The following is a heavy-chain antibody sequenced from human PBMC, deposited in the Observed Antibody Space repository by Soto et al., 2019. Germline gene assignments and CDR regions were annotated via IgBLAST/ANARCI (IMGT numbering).Heavy chain of an antibody. CDR1: GGSLNNYA. CDR2: IIPIFGTT. CDR3: TRGNTGYFRDPFEI. J-gene: IGHJ3*02. D-gene: IGHD3-9*01. Sequence: QVQLVQSGAEVKKPASSVKVSCKASGGSLNNYAINWVRQAPGQGLEWMGGIIPIFGTTNFAQKFQGRVTITADKSTSTVYMVLGSLRSEDTAVYYCTRGNTGYFRDPFEIWGQGTMVTVSS. V-gene: IGHV1-69*06.